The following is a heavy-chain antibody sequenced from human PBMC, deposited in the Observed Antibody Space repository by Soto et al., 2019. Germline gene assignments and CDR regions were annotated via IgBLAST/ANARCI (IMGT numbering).Heavy chain of an antibody. D-gene: IGHD5-18*01. CDR3: GRGQTAIDV. CDR1: GGTITRGDHF. CDR2: IYYSGST. J-gene: IGHJ6*02. Sequence: SETLSLTCSVSGGTITRGDHFWSWVRQSPGKGLEWLGYIYYSGSTYYNPSLKGRVMMTIDTSKHQFSLNLSSVTAADTAVFYCGRGQTAIDVWGQGTTVTVS. V-gene: IGHV4-30-4*01.